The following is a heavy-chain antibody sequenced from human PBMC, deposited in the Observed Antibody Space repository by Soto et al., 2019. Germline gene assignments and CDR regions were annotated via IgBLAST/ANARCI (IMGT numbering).Heavy chain of an antibody. CDR1: GFTFTKAY. D-gene: IGHD1-26*01. CDR3: ATEGGYPGSNVYGAY. Sequence: EVQLVESGGGLVEPGGSIRLSCVASGFTFTKAYMTWVRQAPGKGLEWVGRIKGSHAGGTTDYATSVKGRFTISRDDSKNTLYLQMNSLKTEDTSVYYCATEGGYPGSNVYGAYWGQGTLVTVSS. J-gene: IGHJ4*02. V-gene: IGHV3-15*01. CDR2: IKGSHAGGTT.